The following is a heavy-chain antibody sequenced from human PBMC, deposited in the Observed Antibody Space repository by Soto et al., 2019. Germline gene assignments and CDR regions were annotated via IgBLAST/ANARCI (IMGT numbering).Heavy chain of an antibody. V-gene: IGHV3-72*01. CDR3: ARSSYSYGDAFDI. CDR2: TRNKANSYTT. CDR1: GFTFSDHY. Sequence: GGSLRLSCAASGFTFSDHYMDWVRQAPGKGLEWVGRTRNKANSYTTEYAASVKGRFTISRDDSKNSLYLQMNSLKTEDTAVYYCARSSYSYGDAFDIWGQGTMVTGSS. J-gene: IGHJ3*02. D-gene: IGHD5-18*01.